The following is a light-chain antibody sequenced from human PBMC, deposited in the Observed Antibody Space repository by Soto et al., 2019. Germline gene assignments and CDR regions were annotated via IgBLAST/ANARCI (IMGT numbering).Light chain of an antibody. CDR3: CSYAGSYTLGV. V-gene: IGLV2-11*01. CDR2: DVS. Sequence: QSALTQPPSESGTPGQSVTISCPRTSSDVGIYNYVSWYQQHPGKAPKLMIYDVSKRPSGVPDRFSGSKSGNTASLTISGLQAEDEADYYCCSYAGSYTLGVFGTGTKVTVL. CDR1: SSDVGIYNY. J-gene: IGLJ1*01.